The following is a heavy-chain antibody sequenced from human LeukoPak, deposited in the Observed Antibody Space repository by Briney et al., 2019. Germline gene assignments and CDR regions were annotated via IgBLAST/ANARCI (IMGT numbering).Heavy chain of an antibody. Sequence: GASVKVSCKVSGYTLTELSVHWVRQAPGKGLEWMGGFDPEDGETIYAQKFQGRVTMTEDTSTDTAYMELSSPRSEDTTVYYCATDLASSGYWYAFDIWGQGTMVTVSS. CDR1: GYTLTELS. J-gene: IGHJ3*02. D-gene: IGHD3-22*01. CDR2: FDPEDGET. CDR3: ATDLASSGYWYAFDI. V-gene: IGHV1-24*01.